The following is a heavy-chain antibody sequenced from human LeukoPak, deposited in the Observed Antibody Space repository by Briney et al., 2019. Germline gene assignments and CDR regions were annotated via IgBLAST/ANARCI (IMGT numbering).Heavy chain of an antibody. CDR2: INPKSGVT. CDR1: AYTLSGYY. CDR3: ARRIAVAGSPVYYFDY. D-gene: IGHD6-19*01. V-gene: IGHV1-2*02. Sequence: GASVKVSCKASAYTLSGYYTHWVRQAPGQGLEWMGWINPKSGVTNYAQKFQGRVTMTWDTSINTTFMELSRLRSDDTAVYYCARRIAVAGSPVYYFDYWGQGTLVTVSS. J-gene: IGHJ4*02.